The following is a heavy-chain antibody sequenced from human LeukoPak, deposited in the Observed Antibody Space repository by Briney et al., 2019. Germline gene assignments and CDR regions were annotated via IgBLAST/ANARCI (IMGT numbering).Heavy chain of an antibody. Sequence: GGSLRLSCAASGFTFSNAWMSWVRQAPGKGLEWVGRIKSKTDGGTTDYAAPVKGRFTISRDDSKNTLYLQMNSLKTEDTAVYYCTSQYYYDSSGYYPLFDYWGQGTLVTVSS. CDR1: GFTFSNAW. CDR2: IKSKTDGGTT. J-gene: IGHJ4*02. D-gene: IGHD3-22*01. CDR3: TSQYYYDSSGYYPLFDY. V-gene: IGHV3-15*01.